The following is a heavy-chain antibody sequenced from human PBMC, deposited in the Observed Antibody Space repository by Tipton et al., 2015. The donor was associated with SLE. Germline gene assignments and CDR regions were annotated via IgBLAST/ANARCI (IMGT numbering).Heavy chain of an antibody. V-gene: IGHV4-39*02. CDR2: IYYSGST. CDR1: GGSISSTINY. D-gene: IGHD3-3*01. CDR3: ASPAYYDFWSDSDAFDI. Sequence: TLSLTCTVSGGSISSTINYWGWIRQPPGKGLEWIGSIYYSGSTYYNPSLKSRVTMSVDTSKNHFSLNLTSVTAADTAVYYCASPAYYDFWSDSDAFDIWGQGTMVTVSS. J-gene: IGHJ3*02.